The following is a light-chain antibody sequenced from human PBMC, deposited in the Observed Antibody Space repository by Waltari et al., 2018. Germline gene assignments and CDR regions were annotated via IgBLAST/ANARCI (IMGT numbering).Light chain of an antibody. Sequence: DIQMTQPPSSLSASVGDRVTITCRANQGINNYLSWFQQKSGKAPKALIYGASSLQSGVPSKFSGSGSGTDFTLTISNLQPEDFATYYCLQYNSYPRTFGQGTKVEIK. J-gene: IGKJ1*01. CDR2: GAS. V-gene: IGKV1-16*02. CDR1: QGINNY. CDR3: LQYNSYPRT.